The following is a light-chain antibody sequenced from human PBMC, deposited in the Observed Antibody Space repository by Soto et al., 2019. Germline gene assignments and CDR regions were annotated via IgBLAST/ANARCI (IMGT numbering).Light chain of an antibody. Sequence: QSALTQPASVSGSPGQSITISCIGTSSDVGGYNFVSWYQQHPGKVPKLIIFDVNNRPSGVSTRFSGSKSGNTASLTISGLQTEDEADYYCSSYTRASPPDYVFGTGTKVTVL. CDR3: SSYTRASPPDYV. J-gene: IGLJ1*01. CDR1: SSDVGGYNF. V-gene: IGLV2-14*01. CDR2: DVN.